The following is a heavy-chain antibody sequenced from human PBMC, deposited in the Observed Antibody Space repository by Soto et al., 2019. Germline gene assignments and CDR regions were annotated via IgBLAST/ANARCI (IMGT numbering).Heavy chain of an antibody. CDR2: IYYSGNT. CDR3: ARDREYYESSGLYFDY. J-gene: IGHJ4*02. Sequence: SETLSLTCTVSGGSISSGDYYWSWIRQPPGKGLEWIGYIYYSGNTNYNPSLKSRVTISVDTSKNQFSLKLISVTAADTAVYYCARDREYYESSGLYFDYWGQGALVTVSS. D-gene: IGHD3-22*01. CDR1: GGSISSGDYY. V-gene: IGHV4-61*08.